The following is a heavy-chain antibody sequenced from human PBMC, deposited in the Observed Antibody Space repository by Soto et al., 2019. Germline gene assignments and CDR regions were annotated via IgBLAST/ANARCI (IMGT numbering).Heavy chain of an antibody. V-gene: IGHV1-18*04. CDR3: AGDPQIVGY. CDR2: ISAYNGNT. J-gene: IGHJ4*02. Sequence: QVQLVPSGAEVKKPGASVKVSCKASGYTFNSYGISWVRQAPGQGLEWMGWISAYNGNTKYAQKFQGRVTMTTDTSTSTAYMQLRGLRSDDTALYYCAGDPQIVGYWGQGTLVTVSS. CDR1: GYTFNSYG.